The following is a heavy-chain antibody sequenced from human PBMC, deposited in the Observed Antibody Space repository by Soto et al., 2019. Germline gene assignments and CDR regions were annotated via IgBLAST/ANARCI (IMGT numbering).Heavy chain of an antibody. CDR1: GGSINNNYYC. CDR3: ARSQTTVTSYDY. V-gene: IGHV4-39*07. J-gene: IGHJ4*02. Sequence: SETLSLTCSVSGGSINNNYYCWGWVRQPPGKGLEWIGSVSFTGTTYYSPSLKSRVTTSIDTSRNQFSLKLSSVTAADTAVYYCARSQTTVTSYDYWGQGTLGTVSS. CDR2: VSFTGTT. D-gene: IGHD4-17*01.